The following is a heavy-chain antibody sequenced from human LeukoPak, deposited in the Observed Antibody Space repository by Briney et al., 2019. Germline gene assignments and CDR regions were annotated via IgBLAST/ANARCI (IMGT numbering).Heavy chain of an antibody. CDR3: ARGGYVIVRDWFDP. D-gene: IGHD3-16*01. Sequence: ASVKVSCKASGYSFTSYGISWVRQAPGQGLEWMGWISAYNGNTNYAQKIQGRVTMTTDTSASTAYMELTSLTSDDTAVYYCARGGYVIVRDWFDPWGQGTLVTVSS. CDR2: ISAYNGNT. CDR1: GYSFTSYG. J-gene: IGHJ5*02. V-gene: IGHV1-18*01.